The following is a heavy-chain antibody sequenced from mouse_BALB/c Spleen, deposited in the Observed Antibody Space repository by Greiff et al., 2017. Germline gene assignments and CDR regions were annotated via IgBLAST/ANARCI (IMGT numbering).Heavy chain of an antibody. J-gene: IGHJ1*01. V-gene: IGHV5-12-2*01. CDR1: GFTFSSYT. CDR2: ISNGGGST. CDR3: ARDTTVVAHWYFDV. Sequence: EVQRVESGGGLVQPGGSLKLSCAASGFTFSSYTMSWVRQTPEKRLEWVAYISNGGGSTYYPDTVKGRFTISRDNAKNTLYLQMSSLKSEDTAMYYCARDTTVVAHWYFDVWGAGTTVTVAS. D-gene: IGHD1-1*01.